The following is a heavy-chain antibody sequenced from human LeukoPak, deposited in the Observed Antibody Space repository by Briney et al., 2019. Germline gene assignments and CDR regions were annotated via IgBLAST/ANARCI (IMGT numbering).Heavy chain of an antibody. CDR2: ISSSGSTI. CDR3: ARDVGLYVVDY. J-gene: IGHJ4*02. Sequence: GGSLRLSCAASGFTFSSYEMNWVRQAPGKGLEWVSYISSSGSTIYYADSVKGRFTISRDNAKNSLYLQMNSLRAEDTAVYYCARDVGLYVVDYWGQGTLVTVSS. D-gene: IGHD2-2*02. V-gene: IGHV3-48*03. CDR1: GFTFSSYE.